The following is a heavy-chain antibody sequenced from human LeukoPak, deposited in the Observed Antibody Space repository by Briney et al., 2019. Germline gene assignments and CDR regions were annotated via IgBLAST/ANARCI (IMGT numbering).Heavy chain of an antibody. Sequence: SETLSLTCSVFGASVTTRSYYWGWIRQSPGKGLEWIGSMYNGGRTYYNPSLKSRVTISVDMSRNQFSLKVNSVTAAATAVYYCARRRIVTNSDYYFDYWGQGTLVTVSS. J-gene: IGHJ4*02. CDR3: ARRRIVTNSDYYFDY. CDR1: GASVTTRSYY. D-gene: IGHD3-22*01. V-gene: IGHV4-39*01. CDR2: MYNGGRT.